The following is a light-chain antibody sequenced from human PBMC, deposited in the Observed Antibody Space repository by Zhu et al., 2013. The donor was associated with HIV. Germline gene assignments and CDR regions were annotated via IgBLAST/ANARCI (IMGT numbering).Light chain of an antibody. CDR1: QSVTNNF. CDR3: QHRSEGPPYT. Sequence: IVLTQSPVTLSLSPGERVTLSCRASQSVTNNFLAWYQQKPGQAPRLLIYAASSRATGIPDRFSGSGSGTDFILTISRLEPEDVAVYFCQHRSEGPPYTFGPGTKLEIK. J-gene: IGKJ2*01. CDR2: AAS. V-gene: IGKV3D-20*02.